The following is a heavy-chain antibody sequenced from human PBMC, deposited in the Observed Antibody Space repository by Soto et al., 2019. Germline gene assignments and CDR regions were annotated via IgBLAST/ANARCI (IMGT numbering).Heavy chain of an antibody. CDR2: ISWDSGSI. CDR3: AKDNMVASITGPALDY. Sequence: PGGSLRLSCAASGFTFDDYAMHWVRQAPGKGLEWVSGISWDSGSIGYADSVKGRFTISRDNAKNSLYLQMNSLRAEDTALYYCAKDNMVASITGPALDYWGQGTLVTVSS. J-gene: IGHJ4*02. V-gene: IGHV3-9*01. CDR1: GFTFDDYA. D-gene: IGHD1-20*01.